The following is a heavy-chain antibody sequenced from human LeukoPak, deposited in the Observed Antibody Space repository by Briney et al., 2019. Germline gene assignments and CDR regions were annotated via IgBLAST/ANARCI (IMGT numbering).Heavy chain of an antibody. CDR1: GNSISSGDNY. D-gene: IGHD3-22*01. V-gene: IGHV4-61*02. CDR3: ARASYSYDINGWVPFDY. J-gene: IGHJ4*02. Sequence: SQTLSLTCTVSGNSISSGDNYWSWIRQPAGKGLERIGRIYTSGSTNYNPSLKSRVTISGDTSKNQFSLRLSSVTAADTAVYYCARASYSYDINGWVPFDYWGQGTLVTVSS. CDR2: IYTSGST.